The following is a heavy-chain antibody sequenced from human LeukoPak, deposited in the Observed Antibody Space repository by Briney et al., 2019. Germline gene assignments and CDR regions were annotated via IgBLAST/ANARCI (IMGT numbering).Heavy chain of an antibody. CDR1: GFTFSSYS. Sequence: GGSLRPSCAASGFTFSSYSMNWVRQAPGKGLEWVSSISSSSSYIYYADSVKGRFTISRDNAKNSLYLQMNSLRAEDTAVYYCARDDDIAVAGIDFDYWGQGTLVTVSS. CDR3: ARDDDIAVAGIDFDY. J-gene: IGHJ4*02. CDR2: ISSSSSYI. V-gene: IGHV3-21*01. D-gene: IGHD6-19*01.